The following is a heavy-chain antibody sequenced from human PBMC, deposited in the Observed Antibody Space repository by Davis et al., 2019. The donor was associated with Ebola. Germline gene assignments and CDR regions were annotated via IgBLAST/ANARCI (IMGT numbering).Heavy chain of an antibody. D-gene: IGHD5-18*01. CDR2: ISWNSGSI. V-gene: IGHV3-9*01. J-gene: IGHJ6*02. CDR1: GFTFDDYA. Sequence: SLKISCAASGFTFDDYAMHWVRQAPGKGLEWVSGISWNSGSIGYADSVKGRFTISRDNAKNSLYLQMNSLRAEDTAVYYCARDGRRYSSGGMDVWGQGTTVTVSS. CDR3: ARDGRRYSSGGMDV.